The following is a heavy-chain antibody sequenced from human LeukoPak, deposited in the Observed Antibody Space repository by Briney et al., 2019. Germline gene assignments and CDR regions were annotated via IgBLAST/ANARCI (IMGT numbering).Heavy chain of an antibody. V-gene: IGHV4-59*11. CDR1: VGSISSHY. CDR2: ISYSGGT. D-gene: IGHD6-13*01. CDR3: ARLKGIWFDP. Sequence: SETLSLTCTVSVGSISSHYWSWIRQTPGKGLEWSGYISYSGGTNYNPSLKSRVTISVDTSKSQFSLKLTSVTAADTAVYYCARLKGIWFDPWGQGTLVTVSS. J-gene: IGHJ5*02.